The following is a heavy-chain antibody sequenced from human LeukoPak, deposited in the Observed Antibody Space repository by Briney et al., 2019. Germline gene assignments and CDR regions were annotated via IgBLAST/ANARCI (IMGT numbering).Heavy chain of an antibody. CDR3: ARVRYEHYYYYYMDV. D-gene: IGHD3-16*01. CDR2: INPISGGT. V-gene: IGHV1-2*02. J-gene: IGHJ6*03. Sequence: ASVKVSCKASGYTFTGYYMHWVRQAPGQGLEWMGWINPISGGTNYAQKFQGRVTMTRDTSISTAYMELSRLRSDDTAVYYCARVRYEHYYYYYMDVWGKGTTVTVSS. CDR1: GYTFTGYY.